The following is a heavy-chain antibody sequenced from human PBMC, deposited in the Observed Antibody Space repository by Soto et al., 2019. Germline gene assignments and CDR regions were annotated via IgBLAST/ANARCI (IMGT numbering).Heavy chain of an antibody. CDR1: GYTFTRNA. CDR2: ISAYNGNT. V-gene: IGHV1-18*01. Sequence: ASVKVSCKASGYTFTRNAIHWVRQAPGQGLEWMGWISAYNGNTNYAQKLQGRVTMTTDTSTSTAYMELRSLRSDDTAVYYCAREQYYYDSSGQTDAFDIWGQGTMVTVSS. D-gene: IGHD3-22*01. J-gene: IGHJ3*02. CDR3: AREQYYYDSSGQTDAFDI.